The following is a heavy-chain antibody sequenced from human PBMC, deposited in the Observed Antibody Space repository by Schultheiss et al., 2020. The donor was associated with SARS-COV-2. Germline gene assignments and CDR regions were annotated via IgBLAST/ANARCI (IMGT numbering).Heavy chain of an antibody. CDR1: GYTFTNYY. J-gene: IGHJ2*01. CDR3: ARDRYDFWSGYVSYWYFDL. Sequence: ASVKVSCKTSGYTFTNYYIHWVRQAPGQGLVWMAIINPTDGSTTYAQKFQARVTMTRDTSTSTVYMELSSLRSEDTALYYCARDRYDFWSGYVSYWYFDLWGRGTLVTVSS. D-gene: IGHD3-3*01. CDR2: INPTDGST. V-gene: IGHV1-46*01.